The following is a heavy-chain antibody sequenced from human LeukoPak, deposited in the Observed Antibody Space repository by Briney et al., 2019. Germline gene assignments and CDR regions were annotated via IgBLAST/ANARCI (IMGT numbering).Heavy chain of an antibody. CDR3: ARALGYSGSYLAY. D-gene: IGHD1-26*01. CDR1: GVSVSSGSYY. V-gene: IGHV4-61*01. Sequence: SETLALTCTVAGVSVSSGSYYWSWIRQPPGKGLEWIGYIYYSGSTNYNPSLKSRITISVDTSKNQFSLKLSSVTAADTAVYYCARALGYSGSYLAYWGQGTLVTVSS. CDR2: IYYSGST. J-gene: IGHJ4*02.